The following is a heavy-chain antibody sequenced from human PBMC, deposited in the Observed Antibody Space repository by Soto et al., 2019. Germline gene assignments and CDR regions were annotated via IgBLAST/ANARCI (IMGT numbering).Heavy chain of an antibody. Sequence: QVQLVQSGAEVKKPGASVKVSCKASGYTFTNYGISWVRQAPGQGLEWMGWISLYNGNIKYAPKFQGRATMTADTSTDTVHMELRSLRSDDXXXXXXXXVVPAAIGRLDPWGQGTEVIVSS. CDR3: XXVVPAAIGRLDP. J-gene: IGHJ5*02. CDR2: ISLYNGNI. V-gene: IGHV1-18*01. CDR1: GYTFTNYG. D-gene: IGHD2-2*01.